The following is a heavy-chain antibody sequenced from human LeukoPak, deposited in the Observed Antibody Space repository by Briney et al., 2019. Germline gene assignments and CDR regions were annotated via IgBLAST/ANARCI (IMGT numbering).Heavy chain of an antibody. CDR3: ARVSVTGYSGYDPYGYVDY. D-gene: IGHD5-12*01. V-gene: IGHV4-39*07. J-gene: IGHJ4*02. Sequence: PSETLSLTCSVSGDSIRSSSYYWGWFRQPPGKGLEWLGIIYYSGTTFDNPSLKSRVTISVAPSKNQFFLQVTSVTAADTAVYYCARVSVTGYSGYDPYGYVDYWGQGTLVTVSS. CDR1: GDSIRSSSYY. CDR2: IYYSGTT.